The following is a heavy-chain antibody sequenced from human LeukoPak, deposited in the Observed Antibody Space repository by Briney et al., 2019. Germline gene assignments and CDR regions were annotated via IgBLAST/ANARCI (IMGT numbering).Heavy chain of an antibody. D-gene: IGHD2-8*02. Sequence: GGSLRLSCAASGFTFSSYAMSWVRQAPGKGLEWVSAISGSGGSTYYADSVKGRFIISRDNSKNTLYLQMNSLRAEDTATYYCATYRQVLLPFESWGQGTLVTVSS. CDR2: ISGSGGST. CDR3: ATYRQVLLPFES. V-gene: IGHV3-23*01. CDR1: GFTFSSYA. J-gene: IGHJ4*02.